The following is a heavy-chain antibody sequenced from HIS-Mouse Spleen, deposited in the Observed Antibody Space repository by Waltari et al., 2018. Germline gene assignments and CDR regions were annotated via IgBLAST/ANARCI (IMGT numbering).Heavy chain of an antibody. D-gene: IGHD4-17*01. V-gene: IGHV4-39*01. Sequence: QLQLQESGPGLVKPSETLSLTCTVSGCSISSSSYSRGWIRQPPGKGLEWIGSIYYSGSTYYNPSPKNPVTISVRTSKNQFSLKLSSVTAADTAVYYCAYGDYFDYWGQGTLVTVSS. CDR2: IYYSGST. J-gene: IGHJ4*02. CDR3: AYGDYFDY. CDR1: GCSISSSSYS.